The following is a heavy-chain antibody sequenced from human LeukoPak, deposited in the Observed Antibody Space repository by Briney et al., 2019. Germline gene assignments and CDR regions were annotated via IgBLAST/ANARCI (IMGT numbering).Heavy chain of an antibody. V-gene: IGHV3-48*01. CDR2: ISSSSSTI. CDR3: ARGPWAVYGSAY. CDR1: GFTFSSCS. Sequence: GGSLTLSCAASGFTFSSCSMNWVRQAPGKGLEGVSYISSSSSTIYYADSVKGRFTISRDNAKNSLYLQMNSLRAEDTAVYYCARGPWAVYGSAYWGQGTLVTVSS. D-gene: IGHD3-10*01. J-gene: IGHJ4*02.